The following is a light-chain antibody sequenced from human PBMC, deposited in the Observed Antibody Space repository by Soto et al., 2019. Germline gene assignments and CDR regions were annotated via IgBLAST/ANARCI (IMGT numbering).Light chain of an antibody. J-gene: IGKJ1*01. Sequence: EIVLTHSPDIVSLSPGERATLSCRASQSVANNFLAWYQQRPGQAPRLVIYDAPSRATGIPDRFSASGSGTDFTLTISRLEPEDFGVYYCQQYSNSPLTFGQGTKVEIK. V-gene: IGKV3-20*01. CDR1: QSVANNF. CDR2: DAP. CDR3: QQYSNSPLT.